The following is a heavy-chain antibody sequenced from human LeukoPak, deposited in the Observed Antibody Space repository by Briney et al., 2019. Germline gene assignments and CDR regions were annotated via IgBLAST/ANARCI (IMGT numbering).Heavy chain of an antibody. J-gene: IGHJ4*02. V-gene: IGHV3-48*01. Sequence: GGSLRLSCEAPGFTFSTYSMNWARQAPGKGLEWVSYISGGSSTIYYADSVKGRFTISRDNAKNSLYLQMNSLRAEDTAVYYCARYGSSWSFDYWGQGTLVTVSS. CDR2: ISGGSSTI. CDR3: ARYGSSWSFDY. CDR1: GFTFSTYS. D-gene: IGHD6-13*01.